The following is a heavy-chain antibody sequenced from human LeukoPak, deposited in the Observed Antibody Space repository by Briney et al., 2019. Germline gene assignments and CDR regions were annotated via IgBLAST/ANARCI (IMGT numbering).Heavy chain of an antibody. Sequence: SETLSLTCTVSGGSISSGSYYWSWIRQPAGKGLEWIGRIYTSGSTNYNPSLKSRVTISVDTSKNQFSLKLSSVTAADTAVYYCARDLEMVYFDYWGQGTLVTVSS. J-gene: IGHJ4*02. CDR2: IYTSGST. CDR3: ARDLEMVYFDY. CDR1: GGSISSGSYY. D-gene: IGHD5-24*01. V-gene: IGHV4-61*02.